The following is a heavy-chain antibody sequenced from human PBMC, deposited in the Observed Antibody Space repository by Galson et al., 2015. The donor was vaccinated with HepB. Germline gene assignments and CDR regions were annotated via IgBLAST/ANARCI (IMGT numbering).Heavy chain of an antibody. CDR1: GFTFSAYW. D-gene: IGHD1-14*01. J-gene: IGHJ4*02. V-gene: IGHV3-7*01. CDR3: AQYNYWRFDY. Sequence: SLRLSCAASGFTFSAYWMTWVRQAPHMGLEWVANINHDGSERYYVDSVKGRFTISRDNARNSVYLQMDNLRVEDTAVYFCAQYNYWRFDYWGQGSLVTVSS. CDR2: INHDGSER.